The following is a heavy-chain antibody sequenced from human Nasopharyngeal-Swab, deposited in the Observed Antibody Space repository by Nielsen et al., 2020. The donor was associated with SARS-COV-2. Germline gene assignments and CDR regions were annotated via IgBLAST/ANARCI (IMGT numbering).Heavy chain of an antibody. Sequence: LSCTVSGASITSGGYYWSWIRHLPGRGLEWIGYIYYSGNTFYNPSLKSRVTMSVDTSENQFSLNLNSVTAADTAVYYCARGWAGHYFDYWGQGTLVTVSS. V-gene: IGHV4-31*03. CDR2: IYYSGNT. J-gene: IGHJ4*02. CDR1: GASITSGGYY. D-gene: IGHD1-26*01. CDR3: ARGWAGHYFDY.